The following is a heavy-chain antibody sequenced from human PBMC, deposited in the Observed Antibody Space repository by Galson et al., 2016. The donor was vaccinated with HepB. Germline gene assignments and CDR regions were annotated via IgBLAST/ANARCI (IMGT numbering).Heavy chain of an antibody. CDR3: ARELSRDMVRGVIDPFDS. J-gene: IGHJ4*01. D-gene: IGHD3-10*01. CDR1: GGSFSSYG. V-gene: IGHV1-69*13. Sequence: SVKVSCKASGGSFSSYGISWVRQAPGQGLEWMGGIIPVFGTTNYAQKFQGRVTITADESTNTAYMELRSLRSDDTAGYFCARELSRDMVRGVIDPFDSWGQGTLVTVSS. CDR2: IIPVFGTT.